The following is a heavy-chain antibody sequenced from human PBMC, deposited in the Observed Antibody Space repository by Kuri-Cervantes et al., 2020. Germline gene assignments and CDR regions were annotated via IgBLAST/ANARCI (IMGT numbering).Heavy chain of an antibody. V-gene: IGHV4-4*02. CDR1: GGSISSSNW. CDR3: ARGHELLWFGEPIWGDAFDI. Sequence: SETLSLTCAVSGGSISSSNWWSWVRQPPGKGLEWIGEINHSGSTNYNPSLKSRVTISVDTSKNQFSLKLSSVTAADTAVYYCARGHELLWFGEPIWGDAFDIWGQGTMVTVSS. J-gene: IGHJ3*02. D-gene: IGHD3-10*01. CDR2: INHSGST.